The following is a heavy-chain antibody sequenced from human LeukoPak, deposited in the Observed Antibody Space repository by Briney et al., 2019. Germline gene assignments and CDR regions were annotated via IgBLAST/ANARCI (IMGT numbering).Heavy chain of an antibody. CDR2: ISYTGST. CDR3: ARRLVNRSYYFDY. Sequence: KPSETLSLTCTVSGGSVSSSSFYWGWIRQAPGKRLEWIGSISYTGSTYYNPSLKSRVTISVDTSKNHFSLRLTSVTAADTAVYYCARRLVNRSYYFDYWGQGTLVTVSS. D-gene: IGHD1-26*01. CDR1: GGSVSSSSFY. J-gene: IGHJ4*02. V-gene: IGHV4-39*01.